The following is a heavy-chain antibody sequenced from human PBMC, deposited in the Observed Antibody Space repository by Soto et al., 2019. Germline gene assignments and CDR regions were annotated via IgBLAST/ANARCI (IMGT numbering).Heavy chain of an antibody. CDR3: AAIVGTSGFNY. D-gene: IGHD1-26*01. J-gene: IGHJ4*02. Sequence: GGSLRLSCAASGFTFSSYGMHWVRQAPGKGLEWVAVIWYDGSNKYYADSVKGRFTISRDNSKNTLYLQMNSLRAEDTAVYYCAAIVGTSGFNYWGQGTLVPFSS. CDR2: IWYDGSNK. CDR1: GFTFSSYG. V-gene: IGHV3-33*01.